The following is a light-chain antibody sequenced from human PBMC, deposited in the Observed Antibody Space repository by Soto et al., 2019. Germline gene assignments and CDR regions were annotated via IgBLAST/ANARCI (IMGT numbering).Light chain of an antibody. J-gene: IGLJ2*01. CDR2: QDN. CDR1: KLGDKY. V-gene: IGLV3-1*01. Sequence: SYELTQPPSLSVSPGQTASITCSGDKLGDKYVCWYQQRPGQSPVLVMYQDNNRPSGIPGRFSGSNSGNTATLTISGTQALDEADYYCQTWDNSMDVVFGGGTKVTVL. CDR3: QTWDNSMDVV.